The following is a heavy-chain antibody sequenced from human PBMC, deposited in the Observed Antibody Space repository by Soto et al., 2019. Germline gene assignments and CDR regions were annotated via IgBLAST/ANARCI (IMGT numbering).Heavy chain of an antibody. CDR2: FYYSGST. J-gene: IGHJ5*02. Sequence: SETLSLTCTVSGGSISTGGYYWNWIRQHPGKGLEWIGYFYYSGSTYYNPSLKSRVTISVNTSKNQFSLELSSVTAADTAVYYCARSVFPWGQGTLVPSPQ. CDR3: ARSVFP. CDR1: GGSISTGGYY. V-gene: IGHV4-31*03.